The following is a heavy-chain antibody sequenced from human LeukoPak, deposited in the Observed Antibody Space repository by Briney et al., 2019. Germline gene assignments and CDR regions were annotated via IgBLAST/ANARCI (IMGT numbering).Heavy chain of an antibody. CDR1: GGTFSSHA. J-gene: IGHJ4*02. Sequence: SVKVSCKASGGTFSSHAITWVRQAPGQGLEWMGVINPIFHTPTYARKFQGRLTITKDESMSTVSMDLGSLISDDTAVYYCARGRTTGEFDYWGQGTLVTVSS. CDR2: INPIFHTP. CDR3: ARGRTTGEFDY. V-gene: IGHV1-69*05. D-gene: IGHD4-11*01.